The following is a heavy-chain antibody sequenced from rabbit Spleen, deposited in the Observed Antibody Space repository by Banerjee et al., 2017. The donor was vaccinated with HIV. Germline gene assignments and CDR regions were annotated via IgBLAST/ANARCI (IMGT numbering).Heavy chain of an antibody. CDR1: GFSFSSGYY. V-gene: IGHV1S40*01. D-gene: IGHD7-1*01. J-gene: IGHJ6*01. CDR3: ARDTGTSFSTYGMDL. Sequence: QSLEESGGGLVKPGASLTLTCTASGFSFSSGYYMCWVRQAPGKGLECIACIDSGSSGFTYFASWAKGRFTISKTSSTTVTLQMTSLTAADTATYFCARDTGTSFSTYGMDLWGPGTLVTVS. CDR2: IDSGSSGFT.